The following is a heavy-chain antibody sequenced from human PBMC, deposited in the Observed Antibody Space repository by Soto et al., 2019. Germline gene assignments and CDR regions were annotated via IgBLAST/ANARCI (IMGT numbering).Heavy chain of an antibody. CDR1: GGSFSGYY. CDR2: INHSGST. D-gene: IGHD6-19*01. V-gene: IGHV4-34*01. J-gene: IGHJ4*02. CDR3: ARGRKQWLVPLFDY. Sequence: QVQLQQWGAGLLKPSETLSLTCAVYGGSFSGYYWSWIRQPPGKGLAWIGEINHSGSTTYNPSLKRRVTISVDTSKNQCSLELSAVTAADTAVYYCARGRKQWLVPLFDYWGQGTLVTVSS.